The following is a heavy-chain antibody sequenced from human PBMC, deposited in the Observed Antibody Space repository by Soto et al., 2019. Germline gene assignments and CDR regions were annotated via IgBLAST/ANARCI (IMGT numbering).Heavy chain of an antibody. CDR1: GFTFSSYE. CDR3: ARVGEDIVVVPAAIGYGMDV. CDR2: ISSSGSTI. Sequence: EVQLVESGGGLVQPGGSLRLSCAASGFTFSSYEMNWVRQAPGKGLEWVSYISSSGSTIYYADSVTGRFTISRDNAKNSLYLQMNSLRAEDTAVYYCARVGEDIVVVPAAIGYGMDVWGQGTTVTVSS. J-gene: IGHJ6*02. V-gene: IGHV3-48*03. D-gene: IGHD2-2*01.